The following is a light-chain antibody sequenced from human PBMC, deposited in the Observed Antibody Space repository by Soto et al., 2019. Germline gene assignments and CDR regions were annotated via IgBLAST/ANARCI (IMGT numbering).Light chain of an antibody. CDR3: QQYNRYWT. J-gene: IGKJ1*01. Sequence: DIPMTQSPSTLSTSVGDRVTITCRASQSISSWLAWYQQKPGKAPKLMIYKASSLESGVPSRLNGSESGTEFTLTISSLQPDDFATKYCQQYNRYWTFGQWTKVEIK. CDR2: KAS. CDR1: QSISSW. V-gene: IGKV1-5*03.